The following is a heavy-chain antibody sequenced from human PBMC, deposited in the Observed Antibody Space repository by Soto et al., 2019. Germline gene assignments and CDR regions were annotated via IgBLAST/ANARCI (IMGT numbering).Heavy chain of an antibody. Sequence: QVQLVESGGGVVQPGRSLRLSCAASGFTFSSYGMHWVRQAPGKGLEWVAVISYDGSNKYYADSVKGRFTISRDNSKNTLYLQMNSLRAEDTAVYYCAKLGGLDGYTGVVFDYWGQGTLVTVSS. D-gene: IGHD5-12*01. CDR2: ISYDGSNK. V-gene: IGHV3-30*18. CDR1: GFTFSSYG. CDR3: AKLGGLDGYTGVVFDY. J-gene: IGHJ4*02.